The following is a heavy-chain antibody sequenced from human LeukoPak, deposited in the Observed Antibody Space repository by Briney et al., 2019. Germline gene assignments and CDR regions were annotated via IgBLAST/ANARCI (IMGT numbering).Heavy chain of an antibody. CDR1: GGSFSGYY. Sequence: SETLSLTCAVYGGSFSGYYWSWIRQPPGKGLEWIGEINHSGSTYFNPSLKSRVIISVDTSKNQFSLKLSSVTAADTAIYYCARDAILWGQGTLVTVSS. CDR2: INHSGST. V-gene: IGHV4-34*01. J-gene: IGHJ4*02. D-gene: IGHD3-9*01. CDR3: ARDAIL.